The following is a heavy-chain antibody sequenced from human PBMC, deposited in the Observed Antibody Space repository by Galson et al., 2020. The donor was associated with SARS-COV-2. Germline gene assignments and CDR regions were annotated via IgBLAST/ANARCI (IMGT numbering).Heavy chain of an antibody. J-gene: IGHJ4*02. D-gene: IGHD3-16*01. CDR3: ARDEITLGFYFDY. CDR1: EFIFGNYW. Sequence: GGSLRLSCIASEFIFGNYWMGWVRQAPGRGLEWLANIKEDGSERYYADSVKGRFTISRDNSKNTLYLQMNSLRAEDTAVYYCARDEITLGFYFDYWGQGTLVTVSS. V-gene: IGHV3-7*01. CDR2: IKEDGSER.